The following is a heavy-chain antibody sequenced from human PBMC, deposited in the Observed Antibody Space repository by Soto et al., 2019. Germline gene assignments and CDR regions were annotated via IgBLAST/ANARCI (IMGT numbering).Heavy chain of an antibody. J-gene: IGHJ5*02. Sequence: QVQLVQSGAEVKRPGSSVKVSCQTSGGTFRTYTINWVRQAPGQGLEWMGRIIPILDVANYAQKFQGRVTITADKSTSTAHMELSSLRSEDTAVYYCARSIQSDIGVAGPKDTRFDPWGQGTLVTVSS. V-gene: IGHV1-69*02. D-gene: IGHD6-19*01. CDR1: GGTFRTYT. CDR3: ARSIQSDIGVAGPKDTRFDP. CDR2: IIPILDVA.